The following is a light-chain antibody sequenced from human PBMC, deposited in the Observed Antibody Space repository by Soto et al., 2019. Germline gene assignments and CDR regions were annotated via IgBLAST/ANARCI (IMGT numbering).Light chain of an antibody. CDR3: QQTYSTPVT. CDR1: QRIERY. V-gene: IGKV1-39*01. Sequence: IQMTQSPSSLSESIGARVTITCRASQRIERYLNWYHQKPGKAPKLLITGASSLQSGVPSRFSGSRSETDFTLTISGLQPADFGTYFCQQTYSTPVTFGQGTRLDMK. J-gene: IGKJ5*01. CDR2: GAS.